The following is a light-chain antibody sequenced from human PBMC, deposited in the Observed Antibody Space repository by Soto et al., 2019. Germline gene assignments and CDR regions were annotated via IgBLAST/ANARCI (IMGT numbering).Light chain of an antibody. CDR3: SAWDDSLSGRV. J-gene: IGLJ3*02. Sequence: QSVLTQPPSASGTPGQSVTISCSGSSSNIGSNYVYWYQQLPGTAPKLLIYRNNQRPSGVPDRFSGSKSGTSASLAIGGLRSEDEADYYCSAWDDSLSGRVFGGGTKVTVL. CDR1: SSNIGSNY. V-gene: IGLV1-47*01. CDR2: RNN.